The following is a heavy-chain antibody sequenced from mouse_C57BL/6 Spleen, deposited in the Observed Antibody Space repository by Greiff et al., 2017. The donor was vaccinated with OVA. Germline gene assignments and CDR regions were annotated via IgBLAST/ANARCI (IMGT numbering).Heavy chain of an antibody. V-gene: IGHV2-3*01. CDR1: GFSLTSYG. Sequence: VKLMESGPGLVAPSQSLSITCTVSGFSLTSYGVSWVRQPPGKGLEWLGVIWGDGSTNYHSAPISRLSISKDNSKSQVFLKLNSLQTDDTATYYCAKRDGDGYSAWFAYWGQGTLVTVSA. CDR2: IWGDGST. J-gene: IGHJ3*01. CDR3: AKRDGDGYSAWFAY. D-gene: IGHD2-3*01.